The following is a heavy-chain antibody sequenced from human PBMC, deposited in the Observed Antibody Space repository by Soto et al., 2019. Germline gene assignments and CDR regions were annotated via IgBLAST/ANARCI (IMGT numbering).Heavy chain of an antibody. CDR1: GFTFSTYA. CDR3: ARDGSGYCSGGWCYSGNHFDF. D-gene: IGHD2-15*01. V-gene: IGHV3-30-3*01. CDR2: IAYDASDK. Sequence: QVQLVESGGGVVQPGRSLRLSCAASGFTFSTYAMHWVRQAPGEGLEWVAVIAYDASDKYYAESVKGRFTISRDNSKNVLFLQMNSLRADDTAVYYCARDGSGYCSGGWCYSGNHFDFWGQGTPVTVSS. J-gene: IGHJ4*02.